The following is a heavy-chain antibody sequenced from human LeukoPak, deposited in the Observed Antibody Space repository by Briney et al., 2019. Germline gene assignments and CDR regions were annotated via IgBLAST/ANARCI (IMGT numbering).Heavy chain of an antibody. CDR3: ARGEPIFDY. V-gene: IGHV1-18*01. CDR2: ISTYSGNT. D-gene: IGHD1-26*01. J-gene: IGHJ4*02. Sequence: GASVKVPCKASGYTFTSYGITWVRQAPGEGLEWMGWISTYSGNTRYAQKFQGRVTMTTDTSTSTAYMELRSLRSDDTAMYYCARGEPIFDYWGQGTLVTVSS. CDR1: GYTFTSYG.